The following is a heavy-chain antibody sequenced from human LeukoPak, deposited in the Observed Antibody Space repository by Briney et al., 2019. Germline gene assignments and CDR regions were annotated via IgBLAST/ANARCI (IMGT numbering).Heavy chain of an antibody. CDR3: ARKYPDHWFDP. D-gene: IGHD6-6*01. J-gene: IGHJ5*02. V-gene: IGHV4-30-4*01. Sequence: SETLSLTCTVSGGSISSGNYYWSWIRQPPGKGREWIGCIFYTGSTYYSPSLKSRVTISVDTFKNQFSLKLSSVTAADTAVYYCARKYPDHWFDPWGQGTLVTVSS. CDR2: IFYTGST. CDR1: GGSISSGNYY.